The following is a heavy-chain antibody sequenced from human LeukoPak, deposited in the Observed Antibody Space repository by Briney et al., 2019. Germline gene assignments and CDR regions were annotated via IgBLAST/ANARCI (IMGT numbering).Heavy chain of an antibody. J-gene: IGHJ4*02. CDR2: IVVGSGNT. Sequence: SVKVSCKASGFTFTSSAVQWGRQARGQRLEWIGWIVVGSGNTNYAQKFQERVTITRDMSTSTAYMELSSLRSEDTAVYYCAADPNPDGVQVYWGQGTLVTVSS. CDR1: GFTFTSSA. D-gene: IGHD1-14*01. CDR3: AADPNPDGVQVY. V-gene: IGHV1-58*01.